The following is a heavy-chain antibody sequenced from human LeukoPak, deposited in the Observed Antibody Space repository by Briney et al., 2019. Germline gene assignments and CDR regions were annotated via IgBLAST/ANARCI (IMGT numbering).Heavy chain of an antibody. V-gene: IGHV3-15*01. CDR3: TTVYCSSTSCAMSGNY. Sequence: GGSLRLSCAASGFTFTNAWMSWVRQAPGKGLEWVGRIKSKTEGETADYAAPVKGRFTISRGDSKNTLYLHMNSLKTEDTAVYYCTTVYCSSTSCAMSGNYWGQGTLVTVSS. J-gene: IGHJ4*02. CDR1: GFTFTNAW. D-gene: IGHD2-2*01. CDR2: IKSKTEGETA.